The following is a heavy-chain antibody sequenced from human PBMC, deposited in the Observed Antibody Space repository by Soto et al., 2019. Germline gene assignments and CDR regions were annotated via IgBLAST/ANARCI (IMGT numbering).Heavy chain of an antibody. Sequence: EVQLVESGGGLVQPGRSLRLSCAVSGFTFDDFAVHWVRQAPGKGLEWVCGINWNSGSLAYADSVKGRFTISRDNAKNSLYLHLNSLRAEDTAFYYCAKATNLGTHWFDPWGQGTLVTVSS. CDR3: AKATNLGTHWFDP. D-gene: IGHD6-13*01. CDR2: INWNSGSL. V-gene: IGHV3-9*01. CDR1: GFTFDDFA. J-gene: IGHJ5*02.